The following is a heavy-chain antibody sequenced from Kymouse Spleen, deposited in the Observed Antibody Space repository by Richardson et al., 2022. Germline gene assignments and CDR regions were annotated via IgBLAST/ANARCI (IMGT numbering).Heavy chain of an antibody. V-gene: IGHV4-4*02. CDR3: ASMVRGVIINTTTTTVWTS. D-gene: IGHD3-10*01. J-gene: IGHJ6*02. Sequence: QVQLQESGPGLVKPSGTLSLTCAVSGGSISSSNWWSWVRQPPGKGLEWIGEIYHSGSTNYNPSLKSRVTISVDKSKNQFSLKLSSVTAADTAVYYCASMVRGVIINTTTTTVWTSGAKGPRSPSPQ. CDR2: IYHSGST. CDR1: GGSISSSNW.